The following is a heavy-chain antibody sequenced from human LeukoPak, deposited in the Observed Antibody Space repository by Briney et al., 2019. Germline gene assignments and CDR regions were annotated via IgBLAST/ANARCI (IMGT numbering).Heavy chain of an antibody. J-gene: IGHJ6*03. Sequence: ASVKVSCKASGYTFTGYYMHWVRQAPGQGLEWMGWINPNSGGTNYAQKFQGRVTMTRDTSISTAYMELSRLRSEDTAVYYCARGDIVVVPAAMDPYYYYYMDVWGKGTTVTISS. CDR3: ARGDIVVVPAAMDPYYYYYMDV. CDR2: INPNSGGT. CDR1: GYTFTGYY. D-gene: IGHD2-2*01. V-gene: IGHV1-2*02.